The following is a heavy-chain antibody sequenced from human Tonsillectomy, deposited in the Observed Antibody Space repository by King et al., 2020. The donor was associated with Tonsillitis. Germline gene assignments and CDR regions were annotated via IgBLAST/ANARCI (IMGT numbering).Heavy chain of an antibody. Sequence: QLVQSGGGLVKPGGSLRLPCAASGFTFSNAWRSWVRQAPGKGLEWVGRIKRKTDGGTTDYAAPVKGRFTISRDDSKNTLYLQMNSLKTEDTAVYYCTTGEFYGGAFDIWGQGTMVTVSS. V-gene: IGHV3-15*01. D-gene: IGHD4-23*01. CDR2: IKRKTDGGTT. CDR3: TTGEFYGGAFDI. J-gene: IGHJ3*02. CDR1: GFTFSNAW.